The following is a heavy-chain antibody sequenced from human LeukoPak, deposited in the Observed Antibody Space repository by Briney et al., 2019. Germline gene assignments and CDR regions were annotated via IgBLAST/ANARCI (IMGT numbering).Heavy chain of an antibody. Sequence: ASVKVSCKASGNTFTSYTMHWVRQAPGQRLEWMGWINPKSGGTNYAQKFQGGVTMTRDTSISTAYMDMSSLRSDDTAVYYCARNLWFGESSDAFDMWGQGTMVTVSS. V-gene: IGHV1-2*02. CDR3: ARNLWFGESSDAFDM. D-gene: IGHD3-10*01. CDR2: INPKSGGT. CDR1: GNTFTSYT. J-gene: IGHJ3*02.